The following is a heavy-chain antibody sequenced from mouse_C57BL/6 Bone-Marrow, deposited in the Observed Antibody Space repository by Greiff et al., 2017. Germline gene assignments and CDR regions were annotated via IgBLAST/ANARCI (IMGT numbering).Heavy chain of an antibody. Sequence: QVQLQQPGAELVMPGASVKLSCKASGYTFTSYWMHWVKQRPGQGLEWIGEIDPSDSYTNYNQKFKGKSTLTVDKSSSTAYMQLSSLTSEDSAVYYCARESNYAMDDWGQGTSVTVSS. V-gene: IGHV1-69*01. D-gene: IGHD5-1*01. CDR1: GYTFTSYW. CDR2: IDPSDSYT. CDR3: ARESNYAMDD. J-gene: IGHJ4*01.